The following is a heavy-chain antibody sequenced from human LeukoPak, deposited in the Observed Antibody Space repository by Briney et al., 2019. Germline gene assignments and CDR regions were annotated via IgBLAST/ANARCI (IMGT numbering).Heavy chain of an antibody. J-gene: IGHJ5*02. Sequence: SETLSLTCAVSGGSISSYYWSWIRQPPGKGLEWIGEINHSGSPNYNPSLKSRVTISVDTSKNQFSLKLSSVTAADTAVYYCARYSRYCSSTSCRAWFDPWGQGTLVTVSS. CDR2: INHSGSP. CDR1: GGSISSYY. V-gene: IGHV4-34*01. D-gene: IGHD2-2*01. CDR3: ARYSRYCSSTSCRAWFDP.